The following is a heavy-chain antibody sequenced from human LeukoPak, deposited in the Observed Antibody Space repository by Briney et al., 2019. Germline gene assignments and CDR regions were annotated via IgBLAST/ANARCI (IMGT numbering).Heavy chain of an antibody. CDR3: ASLVVGYRDAFDI. V-gene: IGHV4-38-2*01. Sequence: SETLPLTCAVSGYSISSGYYWGWIRQPPGKGLEWIGSIYHSGSTYYNPSLKSRVTISVDTSKNQFSLKLSSVTAADTAVYYCASLVVGYRDAFDIWGQGTMVTVSS. CDR1: GYSISSGYY. J-gene: IGHJ3*02. D-gene: IGHD2-15*01. CDR2: IYHSGST.